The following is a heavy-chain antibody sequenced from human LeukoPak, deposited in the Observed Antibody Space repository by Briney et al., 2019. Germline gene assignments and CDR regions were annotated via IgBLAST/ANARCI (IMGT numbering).Heavy chain of an antibody. D-gene: IGHD3-10*01. Sequence: ASVKVSCKASGYTFTSYYIHWVRQAPGQGLEWMGIINPSGASTTYAQKFQGRVTMTRDTSTSTVYMELSSLRSEDTALYYCARGDVYYNNVYNWFDPWGQGTLVIVSS. CDR1: GYTFTSYY. CDR3: ARGDVYYNNVYNWFDP. J-gene: IGHJ5*02. CDR2: INPSGAST. V-gene: IGHV1-46*01.